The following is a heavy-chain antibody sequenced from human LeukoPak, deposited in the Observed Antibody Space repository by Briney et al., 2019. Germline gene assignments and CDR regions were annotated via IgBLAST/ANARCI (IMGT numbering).Heavy chain of an antibody. CDR1: GYTFTSYD. CDR2: MNPNSGNT. CDR3: ARGRATVTTHWFDP. Sequence: ASVTVSFPASGYTFTSYDINWVRQATGQGLEWMGWMNPNSGNTGYAQKFQGRVTITRNTSISTAYMELSSLTSEDTAVYYCARGRATVTTHWFDPWGQGTLVTVSS. V-gene: IGHV1-8*03. J-gene: IGHJ5*02. D-gene: IGHD4-11*01.